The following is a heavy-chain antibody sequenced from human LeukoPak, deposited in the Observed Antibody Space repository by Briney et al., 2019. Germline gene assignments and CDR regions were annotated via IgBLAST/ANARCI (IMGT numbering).Heavy chain of an antibody. CDR3: ARDRRQWLVPSTYYYYYMDV. V-gene: IGHV3-7*01. J-gene: IGHJ6*03. Sequence: GGSLRLSCAASGFTFSSYGMRWVRQAPGKGLEWVDNIKQDRSEKYYVDSVKGRFTISRDNAKNSLYLQMNSLRAEDTAVYYCARDRRQWLVPSTYYYYYMDVWGKGTTVTVSS. CDR1: GFTFSSYG. D-gene: IGHD6-19*01. CDR2: IKQDRSEK.